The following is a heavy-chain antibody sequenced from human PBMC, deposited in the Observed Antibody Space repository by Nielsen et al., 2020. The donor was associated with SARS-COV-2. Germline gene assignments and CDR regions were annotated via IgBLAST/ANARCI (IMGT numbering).Heavy chain of an antibody. CDR2: IRGKAYGGTT. D-gene: IGHD5-18*01. J-gene: IGHJ4*02. CDR1: GFTFGDYA. Sequence: GESLKISCTASGFTFGDYAMSWFRQAPGKGLEWVGFIRGKAYGGTTEYAASVKGRFTISRDDSKSIAYLQMNSLKTEDTAVYYCAQLSTIDYWGQGTLVTVSS. V-gene: IGHV3-49*03. CDR3: AQLSTIDY.